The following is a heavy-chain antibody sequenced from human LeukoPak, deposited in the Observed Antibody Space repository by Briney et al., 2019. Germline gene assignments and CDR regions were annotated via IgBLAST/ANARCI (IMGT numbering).Heavy chain of an antibody. CDR1: GFTFSSYA. Sequence: PGGSLRLSYAASGFTFSSYAMHWVRQAPGKGLEWVAVISYDGSNKYYADSVKGRFTISRDNSKNTLYLQMNSLRAEDTAVYYCARDAVLRFLEWFHDLWGQGTLVTVSS. CDR3: ARDAVLRFLEWFHDL. D-gene: IGHD3-3*01. V-gene: IGHV3-30-3*01. CDR2: ISYDGSNK. J-gene: IGHJ5*02.